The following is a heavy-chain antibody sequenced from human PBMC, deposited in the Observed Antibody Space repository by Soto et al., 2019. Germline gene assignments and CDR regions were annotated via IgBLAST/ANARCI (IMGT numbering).Heavy chain of an antibody. J-gene: IGHJ5*02. CDR1: GFTFSSYA. D-gene: IGHD2-2*01. CDR3: AEGIVLVPAVWFDP. CDR2: ISGSGGST. Sequence: GGSLRLSCAASGFTFSSYAMSWVRQAPGKGLEWVSAISGSGGSTYYADSVKGRFTISRDNSKNTLYLQMNSLRAEDTAVYYCAEGIVLVPAVWFDPWGQGTLVTVSS. V-gene: IGHV3-23*01.